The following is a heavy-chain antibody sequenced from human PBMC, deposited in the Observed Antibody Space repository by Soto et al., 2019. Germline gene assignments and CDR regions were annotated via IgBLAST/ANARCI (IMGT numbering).Heavy chain of an antibody. J-gene: IGHJ4*02. Sequence: EVQLVESGGGLVQPGGSLRLSCAASGFTFSSYWMTWVRQAPGKGLEWVANIKQGGSAKYYVDSVKGRFTISRDNAKNSLYLQMNSLRAEETAVYYCASWLKTSGWYVLLEGSFDYWGQGTLVTVSS. D-gene: IGHD6-19*01. CDR1: GFTFSSYW. CDR2: IKQGGSAK. V-gene: IGHV3-7*01. CDR3: ASWLKTSGWYVLLEGSFDY.